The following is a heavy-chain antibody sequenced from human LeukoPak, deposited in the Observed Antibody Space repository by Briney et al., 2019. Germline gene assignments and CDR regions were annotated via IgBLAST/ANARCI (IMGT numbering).Heavy chain of an antibody. J-gene: IGHJ4*02. CDR2: IIPIFGTA. V-gene: IGHV1-69*01. Sequence: KISCKGSGYSFTSYWIGWVRQAPGQGLEWMGGIIPIFGTANYAQKFQGRVTITADESTSTAYMELSSLRSEDTAVYYCARGSSGAIDYWGQGTLVTVSS. CDR3: ARGSSGAIDY. D-gene: IGHD6-19*01. CDR1: GYSFTSYW.